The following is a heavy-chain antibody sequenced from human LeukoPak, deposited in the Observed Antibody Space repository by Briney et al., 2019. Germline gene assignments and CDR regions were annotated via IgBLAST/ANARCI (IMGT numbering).Heavy chain of an antibody. CDR2: IYYSGST. J-gene: IGHJ6*02. Sequence: PSETLSLTCTVSGGSISSSSYYWGWIRQPPGKGLEWIGSIYYSGSTYYNPSLKSRVTISVDTSKNQFSLKLSSVTAADTAVYYCARVPYPYYYGSGSYYNDLYGMDVWGQGTTVTVSS. CDR1: GGSISSSSYY. D-gene: IGHD3-10*01. V-gene: IGHV4-39*07. CDR3: ARVPYPYYYGSGSYYNDLYGMDV.